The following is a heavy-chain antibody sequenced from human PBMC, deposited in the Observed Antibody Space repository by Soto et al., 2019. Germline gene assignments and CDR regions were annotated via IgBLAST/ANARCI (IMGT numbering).Heavy chain of an antibody. CDR3: ARGHNWNRLFLPLRNYYYYGMDV. D-gene: IGHD1-20*01. V-gene: IGHV1-69*01. J-gene: IGHJ6*02. Sequence: QVQLVQSGAEVKKPGSSVKVSCKASGGTFSSYAISWVRQAPGQGLEWMGGIIPIFGTANYAQKFQGRVTITADESTSTAYMELSSLRSEDTAVYYCARGHNWNRLFLPLRNYYYYGMDVWGQGTTVTVS. CDR2: IIPIFGTA. CDR1: GGTFSSYA.